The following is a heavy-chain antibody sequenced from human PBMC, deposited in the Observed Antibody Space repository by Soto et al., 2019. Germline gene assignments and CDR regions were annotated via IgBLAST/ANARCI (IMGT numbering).Heavy chain of an antibody. D-gene: IGHD3-22*01. Sequence: ASVKVSCKASGYTFTSYGTSWVRQAPGQGLEWMGWISAYNGNTNYAQKLQGRVTMTTDTSTSTAYMELRSLRSDDTAVYYCARDWGPYYYDSSGRPYDYWGQGTLVTVSS. CDR3: ARDWGPYYYDSSGRPYDY. J-gene: IGHJ4*02. V-gene: IGHV1-18*04. CDR1: GYTFTSYG. CDR2: ISAYNGNT.